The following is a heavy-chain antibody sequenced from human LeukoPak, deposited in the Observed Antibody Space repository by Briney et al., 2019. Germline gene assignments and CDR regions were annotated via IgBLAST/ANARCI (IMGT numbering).Heavy chain of an antibody. CDR3: AFGSGYYYY. J-gene: IGHJ4*02. CDR2: INHSGST. Sequence: SETLSLTCAVYGGSFSGYYWSWIRQPPGKGLEWIGEINHSGSTNYNPSLKSRVTISVDTSKNQFSLRLSSVTAADTAVYYCAFGSGYYYYWGQGTLVTVSS. D-gene: IGHD3-22*01. V-gene: IGHV4-34*01. CDR1: GGSFSGYY.